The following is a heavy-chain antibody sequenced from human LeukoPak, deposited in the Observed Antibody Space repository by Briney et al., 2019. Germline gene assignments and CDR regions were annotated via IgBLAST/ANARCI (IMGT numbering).Heavy chain of an antibody. CDR2: INPNSGGT. D-gene: IGHD2-15*01. V-gene: IGHV1-2*02. Sequence: ASVKASCKASGCTFTGYYMHWVRQAPGQGLEWMGWINPNSGGTNYAQKFQGRVTMTRDTSISTAYMELSRLRSDDTAVYYCARGQTIFSCSGGSCYHPSDYWGQGTLVTVSS. CDR3: ARGQTIFSCSGGSCYHPSDY. J-gene: IGHJ4*02. CDR1: GCTFTGYY.